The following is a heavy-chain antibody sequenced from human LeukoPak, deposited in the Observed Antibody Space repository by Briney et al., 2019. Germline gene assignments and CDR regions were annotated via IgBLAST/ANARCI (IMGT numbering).Heavy chain of an antibody. CDR3: ARGKAAVDYYYGMDV. D-gene: IGHD6-13*01. V-gene: IGHV3-74*01. CDR1: GFTFTSHW. Sequence: PGGSLRLSCAASGFTFTSHWMHWVRQAPGKGLVWVSRIRSDGSSTNYADSVKGRFTISRDNAKNTLYLQMNSLRGEDTAVYYCARGKAAVDYYYGMDVWGKGTTVTVSS. J-gene: IGHJ6*04. CDR2: IRSDGSST.